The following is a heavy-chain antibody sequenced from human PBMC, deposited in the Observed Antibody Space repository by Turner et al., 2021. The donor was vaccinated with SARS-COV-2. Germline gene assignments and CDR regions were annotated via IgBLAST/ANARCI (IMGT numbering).Heavy chain of an antibody. D-gene: IGHD6-19*01. V-gene: IGHV4-39*01. Sequence: QLQLQESAPGLVKPSEALSRACTVSGGPFSSSSYYWGWIRQPPGKGREWCVGIYYSGTTYYNPSLKSRVTTSVDTSKNQFSLKLSSVTAADTAVYYCARQGREQWLASNWFDPWGQGTLVTVSS. CDR1: GGPFSSSSYY. J-gene: IGHJ5*02. CDR2: IYYSGTT. CDR3: ARQGREQWLASNWFDP.